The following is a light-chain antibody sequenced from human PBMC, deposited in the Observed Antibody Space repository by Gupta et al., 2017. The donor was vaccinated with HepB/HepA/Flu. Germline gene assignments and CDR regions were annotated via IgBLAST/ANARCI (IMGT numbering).Light chain of an antibody. CDR3: QQYNNWPPST. V-gene: IGKV3-15*01. Sequence: EIVMTQSLATLSMSPGERATLSCRAREKVSSNLVWYQQKTGQDPSLRIYGAATSANGIATRFSGSRSGTEFTLTISSLQAEDFAVYYCQQYNNWPPSTFGQGTRLEIK. CDR2: GAA. CDR1: EKVSSN. J-gene: IGKJ5*01.